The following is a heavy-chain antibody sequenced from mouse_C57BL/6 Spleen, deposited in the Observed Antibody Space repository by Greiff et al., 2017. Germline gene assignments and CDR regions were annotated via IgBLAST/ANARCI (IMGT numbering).Heavy chain of an antibody. CDR2: ISYDGSN. V-gene: IGHV3-6*01. CDR3: ARAYGSSPSYWYFDV. J-gene: IGHJ1*03. D-gene: IGHD1-1*01. Sequence: EVQLVESGPGLVKPSQSLSLTCSVTGYSITSGYYWNWIRQFPGNKLEWMGYISYDGSNNYNPSLKNRISITRDTSKNQFFLKLNSVTTEDTATYYCARAYGSSPSYWYFDVWGTGTTVTVSS. CDR1: GYSITSGYY.